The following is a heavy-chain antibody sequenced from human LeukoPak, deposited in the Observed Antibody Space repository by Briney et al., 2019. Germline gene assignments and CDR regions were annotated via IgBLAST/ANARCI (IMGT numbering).Heavy chain of an antibody. D-gene: IGHD4-23*01. Sequence: GESLQISCQGSGYSFTSYWIGWVRQMPGKGLGWIGIIYPGDSDTRYSPSFQGQVTISADKSISTAYLQWSSLKASDTAMYYCAAGPDYGGTSLRYWGQGTLVTVSS. CDR1: GYSFTSYW. V-gene: IGHV5-51*01. CDR2: IYPGDSDT. CDR3: AAGPDYGGTSLRY. J-gene: IGHJ4*02.